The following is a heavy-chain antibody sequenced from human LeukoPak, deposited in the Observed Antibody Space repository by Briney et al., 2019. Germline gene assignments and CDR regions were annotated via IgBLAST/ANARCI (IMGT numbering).Heavy chain of an antibody. V-gene: IGHV1-8*01. J-gene: IGHJ3*02. CDR2: MSPNNGNT. CDR1: GYTFTNYD. CDR3: ARDNYDTSAEAFDI. D-gene: IGHD3-22*01. Sequence: ASVKVSCKTSGYTFTNYDINWVRQATGQGLEWMGWMSPNNGNTGYAQKFQGRVTITADESTSTAYMELSSLRSEDTAVYYCARDNYDTSAEAFDIWGQGTMVTVSS.